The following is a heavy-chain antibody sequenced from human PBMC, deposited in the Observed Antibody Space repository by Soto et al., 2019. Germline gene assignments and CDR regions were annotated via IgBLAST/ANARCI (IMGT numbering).Heavy chain of an antibody. CDR2: IWDDGGKN. J-gene: IGHJ4*02. Sequence: GGSLRLSCAASGFTFNSYGMHWVRQAPGKGLQWVAVIWDDGGKNYYADSVKGRFTISRDNSKNTLYLQMNSLRAEDTAVYHCVRDDTVTKGLDYWGQGTLVTVSS. V-gene: IGHV3-33*01. CDR1: GFTFNSYG. D-gene: IGHD4-4*01. CDR3: VRDDTVTKGLDY.